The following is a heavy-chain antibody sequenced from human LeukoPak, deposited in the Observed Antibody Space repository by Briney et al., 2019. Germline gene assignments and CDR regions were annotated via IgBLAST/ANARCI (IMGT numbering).Heavy chain of an antibody. CDR1: GFTFSDYY. D-gene: IGHD3-22*01. CDR3: ARSYYDSSGYYYDGGYYGMDV. V-gene: IGHV3-11*01. CDR2: ISSSGSTI. J-gene: IGHJ6*02. Sequence: GGSLRLFCAASGFTFSDYYMSWIRQAPGKGLEWVSYISSSGSTIYYADSVKGRFTISRDNAKNSLYLQMNSLRAEDTAVYYCARSYYDSSGYYYDGGYYGMDVWGQGTTVTVSS.